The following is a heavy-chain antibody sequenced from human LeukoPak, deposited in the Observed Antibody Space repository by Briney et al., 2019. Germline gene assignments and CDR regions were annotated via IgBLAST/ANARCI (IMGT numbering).Heavy chain of an antibody. D-gene: IGHD1-26*01. CDR2: IYYSGST. J-gene: IGHJ3*01. V-gene: IGHV4-61*01. CDR3: ARDLWELQSAFDF. CDR1: GGSVSTGTYY. Sequence: SETLSLTCTVSGGSVSTGTYYWSWIRQPPGKGLEWIAYIYYSGSTNYNPSLMSRVTISVDTSKNQFSLKLRSVTAADTAVYYCARDLWELQSAFDFWGQGTLVTVSS.